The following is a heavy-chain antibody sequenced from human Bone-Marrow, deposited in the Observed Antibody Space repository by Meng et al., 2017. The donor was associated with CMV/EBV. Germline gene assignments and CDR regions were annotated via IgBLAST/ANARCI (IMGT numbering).Heavy chain of an antibody. CDR1: GYTFTSYD. V-gene: IGHV1-8*03. J-gene: IGHJ4*01. CDR3: ARVLKGYCSSTSCYTLGD. Sequence: ASVKVSCKASGYTFTSYDINWVRQATGQGLEWMGWMNPNSGNTGYAQKFQGRVTITRNTSISTAYMELSSLRSEDTAVYYCARVLKGYCSSTSCYTLGDWGHGTLVTVSS. D-gene: IGHD2-2*02. CDR2: MNPNSGNT.